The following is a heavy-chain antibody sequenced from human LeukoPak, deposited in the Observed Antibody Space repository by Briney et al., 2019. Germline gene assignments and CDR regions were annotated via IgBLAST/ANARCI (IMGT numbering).Heavy chain of an antibody. D-gene: IGHD3-3*01. CDR2: ISHDGSNK. CDR3: ARGIFGVVMGV. CDR1: GFTFGSYG. V-gene: IGHV3-30*03. J-gene: IGHJ6*02. Sequence: PGGSLRLSCAASGFTFGSYGIHWVRQAPGKGLEWVAVISHDGSNKYYADSVKGRFTISRDNSKNTLYLQMNSLRAEDTAVYYCARGIFGVVMGVWGQGTTVTVSS.